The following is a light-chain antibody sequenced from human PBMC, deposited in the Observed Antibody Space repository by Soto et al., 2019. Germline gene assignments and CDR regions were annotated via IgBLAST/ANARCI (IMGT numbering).Light chain of an antibody. V-gene: IGLV2-14*01. J-gene: IGLJ2*01. CDR3: SSYTNSSTLVL. Sequence: SVLTQPASVSGSPGQSITISCTGTSSDVGGYNFVSWYQHHPGKAPKLIIYEVSNRPSGVSNRFSASKSGNTASLTIFGLQAEDEADYYCSSYTNSSTLVLFGGGTKLTVL. CDR1: SSDVGGYNF. CDR2: EVS.